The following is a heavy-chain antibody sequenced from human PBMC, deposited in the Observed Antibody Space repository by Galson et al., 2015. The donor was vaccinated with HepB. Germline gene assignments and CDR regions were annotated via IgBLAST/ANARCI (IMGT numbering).Heavy chain of an antibody. CDR1: GFTFSSYA. V-gene: IGHV3-23*01. CDR3: AKVAPMRGITFGGVIDPYYFDY. Sequence: SLRLSCAASGFTFSSYAMSWVRQAPGKGLEWVSAISGSGGSTYYADSVKGRFTISRDNSKNTLYLQMNSLRAEDTAVYYCAKVAPMRGITFGGVIDPYYFDYWGQGTLVTVSS. J-gene: IGHJ4*02. CDR2: ISGSGGST. D-gene: IGHD3-16*02.